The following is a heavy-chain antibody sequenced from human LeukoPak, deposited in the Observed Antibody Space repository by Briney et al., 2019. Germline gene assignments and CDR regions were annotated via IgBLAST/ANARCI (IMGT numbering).Heavy chain of an antibody. CDR2: INTYGGST. CDR1: GFMFSTYA. V-gene: IGHV3-64*01. CDR3: ARGRSAAEYDAFDI. Sequence: GGSLRLSCEVSGFMFSTYAMHWVRQAPGKGPEFVSGINTYGGSTHYAKSVKGRFTISRDNSKYTLYLQMGSLRAEDTAVYYCARGRSAAEYDAFDIWGQGTLVTVSS. D-gene: IGHD2-15*01. J-gene: IGHJ3*02.